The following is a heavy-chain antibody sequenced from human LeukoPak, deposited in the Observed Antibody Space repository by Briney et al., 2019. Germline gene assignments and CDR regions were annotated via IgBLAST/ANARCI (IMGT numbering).Heavy chain of an antibody. V-gene: IGHV5-51*01. CDR1: GYSFTSYW. CDR2: IYPGDSDT. D-gene: IGHD4-11*01. J-gene: IGHJ4*02. CDR3: ARLDYSNYGPSLLDY. Sequence: GESLKISCKGSGYSFTSYWIGWVRQMPGKGLEWMGIIYPGDSDTRYSPSFQGQVTISADKSISTAYLQWSSLKASDTAMYYCARLDYSNYGPSLLDYWGQRTLVTVSS.